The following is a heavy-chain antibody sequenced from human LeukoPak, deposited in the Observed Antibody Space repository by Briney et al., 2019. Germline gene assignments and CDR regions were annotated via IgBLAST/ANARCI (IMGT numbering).Heavy chain of an antibody. CDR2: IGGNVGST. D-gene: IGHD4-17*01. J-gene: IGHJ4*02. Sequence: PGGSLRLSCAASGFTFSSYWMSWVRQAPGKGLEWVSGIGGNVGSTYYADSVKGRFTVSRDNSKNTLYLQMNSLRAEDTAVYYCAKDIYGDYGGFDYWGQGTLVTVSS. CDR1: GFTFSSYW. V-gene: IGHV3-23*01. CDR3: AKDIYGDYGGFDY.